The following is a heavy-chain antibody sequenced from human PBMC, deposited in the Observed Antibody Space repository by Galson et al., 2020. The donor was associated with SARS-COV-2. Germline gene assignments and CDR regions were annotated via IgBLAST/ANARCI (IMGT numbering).Heavy chain of an antibody. Sequence: ETSETLSLTCTVSGGSISSGGYYWSWIRQHPGKGLEWIGYIYYSGSTYYNPSLKSRVTISVDTSKNQFSLKLSSVTAADTAVYYCARAPGTREMIVVVIDAFDIWGQGTMVTVSS. V-gene: IGHV4-31*03. D-gene: IGHD3-22*01. CDR2: IYYSGST. J-gene: IGHJ3*02. CDR3: ARAPGTREMIVVVIDAFDI. CDR1: GGSISSGGYY.